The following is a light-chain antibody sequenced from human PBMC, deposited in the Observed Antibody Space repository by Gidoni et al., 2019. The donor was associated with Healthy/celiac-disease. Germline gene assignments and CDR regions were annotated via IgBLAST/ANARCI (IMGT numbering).Light chain of an antibody. CDR2: EVS. Sequence: SALPQPASASRAPGQSITISCTGTSSDVGGYNYVSWYQQHPGKAPKLMIYEVSNRPSGVSNRFSGSKSGNTASLTISGLHAEDEADYYCSSYTSSSTWVFGGGTKLTVL. J-gene: IGLJ3*02. V-gene: IGLV2-14*01. CDR1: SSDVGGYNY. CDR3: SSYTSSSTWV.